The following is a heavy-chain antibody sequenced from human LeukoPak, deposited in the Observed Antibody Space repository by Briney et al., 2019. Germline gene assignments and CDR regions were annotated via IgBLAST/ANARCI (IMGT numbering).Heavy chain of an antibody. Sequence: ASVKVSCKASGYIFTDYYIHWVQQAPGQGFEWMGWITHPTGVRKLAQQFQGRATLTSDTSISTVHLKLKNSTPDATAVYFCVSWVGGNSDVASFGYWGQRALVTISS. J-gene: IGHJ4*02. CDR2: ITHPTGVR. CDR1: GYIFTDYY. D-gene: IGHD2-21*01. V-gene: IGHV1-2*02. CDR3: VSWVGGNSDVASFGY.